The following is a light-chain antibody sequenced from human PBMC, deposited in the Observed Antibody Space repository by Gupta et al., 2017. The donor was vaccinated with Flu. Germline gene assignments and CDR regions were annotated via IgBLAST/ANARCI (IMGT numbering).Light chain of an antibody. CDR3: CSYASSDTLV. J-gene: IGLJ2*01. CDR2: DVN. V-gene: IGLV2-11*01. Sequence: VTISRTGTTSDVGGYNYFSWYQQHPGKTPKLLICDVNKRPSGVPDRFSGSKSGNTASLTISGRQAEEEADYYCCSYASSDTLVFGGGTKVTVL. CDR1: TSDVGGYNY.